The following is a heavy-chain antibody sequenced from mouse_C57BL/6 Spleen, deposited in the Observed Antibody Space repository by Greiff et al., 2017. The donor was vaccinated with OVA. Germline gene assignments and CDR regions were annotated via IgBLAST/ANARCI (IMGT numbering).Heavy chain of an antibody. Sequence: QVQLQQPGAELVMPGASVKLSCKASGYTFTSYWMHWVKQGPGQGLEWIGEIDPSDSYTNYNQKFKGKSTLTVDKSSSTAYMQLSSLTSEDSAVYYCARGDYSYAMDYWGQGTSVTVSS. D-gene: IGHD1-1*01. V-gene: IGHV1-69*01. CDR2: IDPSDSYT. J-gene: IGHJ4*01. CDR1: GYTFTSYW. CDR3: ARGDYSYAMDY.